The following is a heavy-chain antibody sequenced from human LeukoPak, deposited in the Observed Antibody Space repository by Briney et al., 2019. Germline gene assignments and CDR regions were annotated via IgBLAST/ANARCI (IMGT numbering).Heavy chain of an antibody. CDR1: GYTFTDYY. CDR2: IVPNSGGT. J-gene: IGHJ4*02. D-gene: IGHD1-26*01. CDR3: ATLGATSFDY. Sequence: ASVKLSCKTSGYTFTDYYIHWVRQAPGQGLEWMGWIVPNSGGTNYAQKFQGRVTMTRDTSISTAYMELSRLRYDDTAVYYCATLGATSFDYWGQGTLVTVSS. V-gene: IGHV1-2*02.